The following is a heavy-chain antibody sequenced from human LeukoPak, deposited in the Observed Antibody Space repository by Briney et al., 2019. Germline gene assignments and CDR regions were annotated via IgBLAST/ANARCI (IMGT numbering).Heavy chain of an antibody. CDR2: ISSSSSYI. Sequence: PGGSLRLSCAASGFTFSSCSMNWVRQAPGKGLEWVSSISSSSSYIYYADSVKGRFTISRDNAKSSLYLQMNSLRAEDTAVYYCARDLTIAAEKVKPFDYWGQGTLVTVSS. CDR3: ARDLTIAAEKVKPFDY. J-gene: IGHJ4*02. CDR1: GFTFSSCS. V-gene: IGHV3-21*01. D-gene: IGHD6-13*01.